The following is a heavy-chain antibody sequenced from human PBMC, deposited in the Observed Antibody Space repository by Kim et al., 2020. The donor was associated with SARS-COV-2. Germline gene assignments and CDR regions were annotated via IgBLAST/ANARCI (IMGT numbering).Heavy chain of an antibody. CDR1: GFTFSSYS. CDR2: ISSSSSTI. V-gene: IGHV3-48*04. Sequence: GGSLRLSCAASGFTFSSYSMNWVRQAPGKGLEWVSYISSSSSTIYYADPVKGRFTISRDNAKNSLYLQMNSLRAEDTAVYYCARSRYFDYWAQGTLVTV. CDR3: ARSRYFDY. D-gene: IGHD6-13*01. J-gene: IGHJ4*02.